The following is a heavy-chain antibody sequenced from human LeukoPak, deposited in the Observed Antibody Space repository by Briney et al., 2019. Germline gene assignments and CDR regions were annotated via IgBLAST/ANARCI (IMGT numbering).Heavy chain of an antibody. D-gene: IGHD6-6*01. V-gene: IGHV5-51*01. CDR3: ARRIAAPRNPLGYWFDP. J-gene: IGHJ5*02. CDR2: IYPGDSDT. CDR1: GYSFTSYW. Sequence: GESLKISCKGSGYSFTSYWIGWVRQMPGKGLEWMGIIYPGDSDTRYSSSFQGQVTISADKSISTAYLQWSSLKASDTAMYYCARRIAAPRNPLGYWFDPWGQGTLVTVSS.